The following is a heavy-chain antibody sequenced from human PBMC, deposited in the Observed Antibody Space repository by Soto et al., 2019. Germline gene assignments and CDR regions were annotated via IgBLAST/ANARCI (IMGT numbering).Heavy chain of an antibody. CDR2: MNPNSGNT. J-gene: IGHJ6*03. V-gene: IGHV1-8*01. Sequence: ASVKVSCKASGNTFTSYDINWVRQATGQGLEWMGWMNPNSGNTGYAQKFQGRVTMTRNTSISTAYMELSSLRSEDTAVYYCARVSSSSWPINYYYYFMDVWGKGTKVTVSS. CDR1: GNTFTSYD. CDR3: ARVSSSSWPINYYYYFMDV. D-gene: IGHD6-13*01.